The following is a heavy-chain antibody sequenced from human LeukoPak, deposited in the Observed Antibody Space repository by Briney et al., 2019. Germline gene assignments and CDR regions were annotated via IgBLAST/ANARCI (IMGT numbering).Heavy chain of an antibody. CDR1: GGSISSYY. CDR3: ARGNDILTGVIYYMDV. J-gene: IGHJ6*03. Sequence: SETLSLTCTVSGGSISSYYWSWIRQPAGKGLEWIGRIYTSGSTNYNPSLKSRVTISVDTSKNQFSLKPSSVTAADTAVYYCARGNDILTGVIYYMDVWGKGTTVTVSS. V-gene: IGHV4-4*07. CDR2: IYTSGST. D-gene: IGHD3-9*01.